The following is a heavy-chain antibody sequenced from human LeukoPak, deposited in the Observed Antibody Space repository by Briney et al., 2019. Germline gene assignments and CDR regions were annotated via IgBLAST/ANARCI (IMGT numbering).Heavy chain of an antibody. D-gene: IGHD3-10*01. J-gene: IGHJ4*02. CDR2: INHSGST. Sequence: PSETLSLTCAVYGGSFSGYYWSWTRQPPGKGLEWIGEINHSGSTNYNPSLKSRVTISVDTSKNQFSLKLSSVTAADTAVYYCVYGSGSYYPDFDYWGQGTLVTVSS. V-gene: IGHV4-34*01. CDR3: VYGSGSYYPDFDY. CDR1: GGSFSGYY.